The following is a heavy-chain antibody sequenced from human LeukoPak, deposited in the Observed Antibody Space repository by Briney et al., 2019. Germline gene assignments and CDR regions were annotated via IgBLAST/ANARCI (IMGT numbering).Heavy chain of an antibody. CDR2: INHSGST. CDR1: GGSFSGYY. V-gene: IGHV4-34*01. Sequence: SETLSPTCAVYGGSFSGYYWSWIRQPPGKGLEWIGEINHSGSTNYNPSLKSRVTISVDTSKNQFSLKLSSVTAADTAVYYCARGLDTAMDYGMDVWGKGTTVTVSS. D-gene: IGHD5-18*01. CDR3: ARGLDTAMDYGMDV. J-gene: IGHJ6*04.